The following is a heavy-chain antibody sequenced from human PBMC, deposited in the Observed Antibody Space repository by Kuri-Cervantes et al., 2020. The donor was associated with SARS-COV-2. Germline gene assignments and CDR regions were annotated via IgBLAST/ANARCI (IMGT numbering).Heavy chain of an antibody. CDR1: GFTFSSYW. J-gene: IGHJ3*02. V-gene: IGHV3-23*01. D-gene: IGHD1-7*01. CDR2: ISGSCGST. Sequence: SGAASGFTFSSYWMPWVRQAPGKGLEGVSAISGSCGSTYYADYVKGLFTISRDTSKTTLYLQMNSLRAEDTAVYYCAKVENYGNAFDIWGQGTMVTVSS. CDR3: AKVENYGNAFDI.